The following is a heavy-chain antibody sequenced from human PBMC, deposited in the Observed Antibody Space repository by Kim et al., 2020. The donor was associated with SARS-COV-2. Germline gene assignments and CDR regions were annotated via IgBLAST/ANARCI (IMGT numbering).Heavy chain of an antibody. CDR3: ARLQLGELSLYGDY. J-gene: IGHJ4*02. D-gene: IGHD3-16*02. V-gene: IGHV4-39*01. Sequence: NPSLKSRVTISVDTSKNQFSLKLSSVTAADTAVYYWARLQLGELSLYGDYWGQGTLVTVSS.